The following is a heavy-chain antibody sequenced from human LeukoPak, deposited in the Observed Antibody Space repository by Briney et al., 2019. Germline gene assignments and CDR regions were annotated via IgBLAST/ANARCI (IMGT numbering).Heavy chain of an antibody. Sequence: PSETLSLTCSVSGGSISDYYWSWIRQPAGKGLEWIGRIYNSGNTKYNPSPNSRVSMSADMSKNQFLLRLSSVTAADTAVYYCARDGGVVVPTAPAVFDIWGQGTMVTVSS. V-gene: IGHV4-4*07. CDR3: ARDGGVVVPTAPAVFDI. D-gene: IGHD2-2*01. J-gene: IGHJ3*02. CDR2: IYNSGNT. CDR1: GGSISDYY.